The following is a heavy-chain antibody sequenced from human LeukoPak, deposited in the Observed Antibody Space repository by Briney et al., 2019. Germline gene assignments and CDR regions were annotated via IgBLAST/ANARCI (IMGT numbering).Heavy chain of an antibody. V-gene: IGHV3-53*01. CDR1: GFTVSSNY. D-gene: IGHD1-26*01. Sequence: GGSLRLSCAASGFTVSSNYMGWVRQAPGKGLEWVSVISSGGSTYYADSLKGRFTISRDNSKNTLYLQMNSLRAEDTAVYYCARRGGVLGAFDFGGQGTRDTVST. J-gene: IGHJ4*02. CDR3: ARRGGVLGAFDF. CDR2: ISSGGST.